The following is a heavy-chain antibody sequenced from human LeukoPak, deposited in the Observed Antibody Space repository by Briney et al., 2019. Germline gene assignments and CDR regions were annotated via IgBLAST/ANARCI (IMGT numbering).Heavy chain of an antibody. Sequence: GGSLRLSCAASGFTFSDFWMHWVRQGPEKRLVWVARIRTDGGVTDYADSVKGRFTISRDNSKNTLYLQMNSLRAEDTAVYYCVARQLGDDYWGQGTLVTVSS. V-gene: IGHV3-74*01. CDR3: VARQLGDDY. J-gene: IGHJ4*02. CDR1: GFTFSDFW. CDR2: IRTDGGVT. D-gene: IGHD6-6*01.